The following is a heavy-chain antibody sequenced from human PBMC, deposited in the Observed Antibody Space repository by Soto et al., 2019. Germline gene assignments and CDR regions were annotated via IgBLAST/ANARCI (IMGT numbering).Heavy chain of an antibody. CDR1: GDSVSSNSAA. J-gene: IGHJ3*02. CDR3: AYNPFYSSVWYRWSAFDI. D-gene: IGHD6-19*01. V-gene: IGHV6-1*01. Sequence: PSQTLSLTCAISGDSVSSNSAAWNWIRQSPSRGLEWLGRTYYRSKWYNDYAVSVKSRITINPDTSKNQFSLQLNSVTPEDTAVYYCAYNPFYSSVWYRWSAFDIWGQGTMVTVS. CDR2: TYYRSKWYN.